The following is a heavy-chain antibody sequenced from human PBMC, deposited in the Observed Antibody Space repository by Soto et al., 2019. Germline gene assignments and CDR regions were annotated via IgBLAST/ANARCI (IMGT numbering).Heavy chain of an antibody. D-gene: IGHD6-19*01. CDR2: IKQDGSET. Sequence: GGSLRLSCAASGFTFSFFWMSWVRQAPGKGLEWVANIKQDGSETYYVDSVKGRFTISRDNAENSVYLQMNNLRAEDTAVYYCTRVLVTGTGWYFDLWGRGTLVTVSS. CDR1: GFTFSFFW. V-gene: IGHV3-7*05. J-gene: IGHJ2*01. CDR3: TRVLVTGTGWYFDL.